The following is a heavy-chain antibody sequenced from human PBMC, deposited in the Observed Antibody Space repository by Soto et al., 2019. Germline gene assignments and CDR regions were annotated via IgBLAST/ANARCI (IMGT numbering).Heavy chain of an antibody. Sequence: PSETLSLTCTVSGGSISSYYWSWIRQPPGKGLEWIGYIYYSGSTNYNPSLKSRVTISVDTSKNQFSLKLSSVTAADTAVYYCARGGGYYYDSSGYYGDWFDPWGQGTLVTVSS. D-gene: IGHD3-22*01. V-gene: IGHV4-59*01. CDR3: ARGGGYYYDSSGYYGDWFDP. CDR1: GGSISSYY. J-gene: IGHJ5*02. CDR2: IYYSGST.